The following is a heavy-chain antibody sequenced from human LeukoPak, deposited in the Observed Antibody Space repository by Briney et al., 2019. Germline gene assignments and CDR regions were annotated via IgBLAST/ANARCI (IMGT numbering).Heavy chain of an antibody. D-gene: IGHD6-13*01. V-gene: IGHV1-18*01. Sequence: GASVKVSCKASGYTFTSYGISWVRQAPGQGLEWMGWISAYNGNTNYAQKLQGRVTMTTDTSTSTAYMELRSLRSDDTAVYYCARSTGRYSSSWYEPPNDYWGQGTLVTVSS. CDR3: ARSTGRYSSSWYEPPNDY. CDR2: ISAYNGNT. CDR1: GYTFTSYG. J-gene: IGHJ4*02.